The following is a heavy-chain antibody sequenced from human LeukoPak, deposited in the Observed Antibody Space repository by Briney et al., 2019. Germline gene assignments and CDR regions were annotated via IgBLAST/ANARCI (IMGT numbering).Heavy chain of an antibody. CDR1: GYTFTSYG. Sequence: ASVKVSCKASGYTFTSYGISWVRQAPGQGLEWMGWISAYNGNTNYAQKLQGRVTMTTDTSTSTAYMELRSLRSDDTAVYYCARVTEPGIAVAGTSYWGQGALVTVSS. J-gene: IGHJ4*02. D-gene: IGHD6-19*01. V-gene: IGHV1-18*01. CDR2: ISAYNGNT. CDR3: ARVTEPGIAVAGTSY.